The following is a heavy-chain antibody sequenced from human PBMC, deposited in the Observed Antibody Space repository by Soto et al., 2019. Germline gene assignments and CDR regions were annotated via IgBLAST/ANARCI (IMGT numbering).Heavy chain of an antibody. J-gene: IGHJ4*02. CDR2: ISWNSGSI. CDR1: GFTFDDYA. CDR3: AKDNDYIWESYRYFDY. Sequence: EVQLVESGGGLVQPGRYLRLSCAASGFTFDDYAMHWVRQAPGKGLEWVSGISWNSGSIGYADSVKGRFTISRDNAKNSLYLEMNSLRAEDTALYYCAKDNDYIWESYRYFDYWGQGTLVTDSS. V-gene: IGHV3-9*01. D-gene: IGHD3-16*02.